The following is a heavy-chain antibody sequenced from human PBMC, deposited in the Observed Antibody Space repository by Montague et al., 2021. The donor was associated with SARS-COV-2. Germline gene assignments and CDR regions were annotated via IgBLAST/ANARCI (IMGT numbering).Heavy chain of an antibody. CDR3: ARRGYYDSAGYHWHLDL. CDR2: ISSNGKT. D-gene: IGHD3-22*01. V-gene: IGHV4-4*09. Sequence: SETPSLTCTVSGGSINDYYRSWIRQSPGKGLEWIGYISSNGKTNYNPSLKSRVTLSADASRNEFSLKLDSVTAADTAVYFCARRGYYDSAGYHWHLDLWGRGMLVTVSS. CDR1: GGSINDYY. J-gene: IGHJ2*01.